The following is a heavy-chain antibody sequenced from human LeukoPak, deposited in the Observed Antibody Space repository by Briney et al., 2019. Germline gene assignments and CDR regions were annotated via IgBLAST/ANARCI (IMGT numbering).Heavy chain of an antibody. CDR3: ARSSGWYAHYFDY. J-gene: IGHJ4*02. CDR1: GGSISSYY. Sequence: PSETLSLTCTVSGGSISSYYWSWIRQPPGKGLEWIGYIYYSGNTNCNPALKSRVTMSVDTSKNQFSLKLSSVTAADTAVYYCARSSGWYAHYFDYWGQGTLVTVSS. V-gene: IGHV4-59*12. D-gene: IGHD6-19*01. CDR2: IYYSGNT.